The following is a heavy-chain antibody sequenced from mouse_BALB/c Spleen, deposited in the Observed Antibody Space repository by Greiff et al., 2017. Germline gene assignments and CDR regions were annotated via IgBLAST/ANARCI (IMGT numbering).Heavy chain of an antibody. D-gene: IGHD2-1*01. Sequence: EVQRVESGTVLARPGASVKMSCKASGYTFTSYWMHWVKQRPGQGLEWIGAIYPGNSDTSYNQKFKGKAKLTAVTSTSTAYMELSSLTNEDSAVYYCTDGNYGTRNFDYWGQGTTLTVSS. V-gene: IGHV1-5*01. CDR2: IYPGNSDT. CDR3: TDGNYGTRNFDY. J-gene: IGHJ2*01. CDR1: GYTFTSYW.